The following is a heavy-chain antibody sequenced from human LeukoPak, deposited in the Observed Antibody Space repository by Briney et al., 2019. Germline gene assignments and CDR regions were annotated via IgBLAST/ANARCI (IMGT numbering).Heavy chain of an antibody. CDR1: GYSFTSHW. Sequence: GESLKISCKVSGYSFTSHWIGWVRQMPGKGLEWMGIIYPGDSDTRYSPSFQGQVTISADKSISTAYLQWSTLQAPDTAMYYCARGDNSGWYFFDYWGQGTLVTVSS. J-gene: IGHJ4*02. D-gene: IGHD6-19*01. V-gene: IGHV5-51*01. CDR2: IYPGDSDT. CDR3: ARGDNSGWYFFDY.